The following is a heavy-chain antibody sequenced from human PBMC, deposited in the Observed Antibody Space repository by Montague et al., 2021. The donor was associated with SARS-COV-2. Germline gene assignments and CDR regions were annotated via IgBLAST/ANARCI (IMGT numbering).Heavy chain of an antibody. CDR1: GFSLSSSGVG. CDR3: AHSRRMYYFDD. CDR2: IYWDDDT. J-gene: IGHJ4*02. D-gene: IGHD2/OR15-2a*01. Sequence: PALGKPTQTLTLTCTFSGFSLSSSGVGVGWIRQPPGKAPEWLALIYWDDDTRYRPPLKSRLTDNKGASKNQVVLTLTNMDTVETATYFCAHSRRMYYFDDWGQGTLVTVSS. V-gene: IGHV2-5*02.